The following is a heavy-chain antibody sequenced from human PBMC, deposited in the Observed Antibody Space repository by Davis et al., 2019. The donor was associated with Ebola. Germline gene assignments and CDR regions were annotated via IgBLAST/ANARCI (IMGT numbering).Heavy chain of an antibody. CDR1: GYNFATYW. V-gene: IGHV5-51*01. CDR3: ARPSTSGQGNALNI. Sequence: GESLKISCKGSGYNFATYWIGWVRQMPGKGLEWMGIIYPGDSDTRYSSSFEGQVTISADRSISTAYLQWSSLKASDTALYYCARPSTSGQGNALNIWGQGTMVRVSS. D-gene: IGHD2-8*01. J-gene: IGHJ3*02. CDR2: IYPGDSDT.